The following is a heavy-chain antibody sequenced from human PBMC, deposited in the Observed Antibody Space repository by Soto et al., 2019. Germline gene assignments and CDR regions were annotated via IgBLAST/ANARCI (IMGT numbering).Heavy chain of an antibody. CDR1: GGSISSGGYY. CDR3: ARDNLYYYGSGSYYSSQVYYYYGMDV. CDR2: IYYSGST. J-gene: IGHJ6*02. Sequence: PSETLSLTCTVSGGSISSGGYYWSWIRQHPGKGLEWIGYIYYSGSTYYNPSLKSRVTISVDTSKNQFSLKLSSVTAADTAVYYCARDNLYYYGSGSYYSSQVYYYYGMDVWGQGTTVTSP. D-gene: IGHD3-10*01. V-gene: IGHV4-31*03.